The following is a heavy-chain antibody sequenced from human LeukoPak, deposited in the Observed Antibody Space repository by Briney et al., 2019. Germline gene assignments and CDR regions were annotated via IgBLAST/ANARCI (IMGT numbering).Heavy chain of an antibody. Sequence: GGSLRLSCAASGFSFNSYAMHWVRQAPGKGLDWVAVIAYDGGNKHYAESVRGRFTISRDSSTNTLYLEMKSLRPEDTAIYYCVRDTIVRSTTAFEYWGQGALVTVSS. CDR3: VRDTIVRSTTAFEY. V-gene: IGHV3-30*01. D-gene: IGHD5/OR15-5a*01. CDR2: IAYDGGNK. CDR1: GFSFNSYA. J-gene: IGHJ4*01.